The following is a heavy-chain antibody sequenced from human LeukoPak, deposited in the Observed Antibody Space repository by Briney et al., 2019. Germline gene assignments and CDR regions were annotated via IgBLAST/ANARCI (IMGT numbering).Heavy chain of an antibody. CDR2: ISAYNGNT. J-gene: IGHJ4*02. CDR1: GYTFTSYG. Sequence: ASVKVSCKASGYTFTSYGISWVRQAPGQGLEWMGWISAYNGNTNYAQKLQGRVTMTTDTSTSTAYMELRSLRSDDTAVYYCARSSTPPYYYDSSGYSFDYWGQGTLVTVSS. D-gene: IGHD3-22*01. V-gene: IGHV1-18*01. CDR3: ARSSTPPYYYDSSGYSFDY.